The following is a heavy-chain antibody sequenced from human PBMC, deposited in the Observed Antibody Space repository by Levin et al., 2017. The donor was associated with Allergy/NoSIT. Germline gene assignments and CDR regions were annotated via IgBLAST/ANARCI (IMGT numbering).Heavy chain of an antibody. V-gene: IGHV3-20*04. CDR1: GFTFDDYG. D-gene: IGHD2-21*01. Sequence: GESLKISCAASGFTFDDYGMSWVRQAPGKGLEWVSGINWNGGSTGYADSVKGRFTISRDNAKNSLYLQMNSLRAEDTALYYCASHGDWTAGAYYFDYWGQGTLVTVSS. CDR3: ASHGDWTAGAYYFDY. J-gene: IGHJ4*02. CDR2: INWNGGST.